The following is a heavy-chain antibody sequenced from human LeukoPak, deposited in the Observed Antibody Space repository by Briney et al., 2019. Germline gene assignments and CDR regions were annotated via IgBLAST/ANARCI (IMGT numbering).Heavy chain of an antibody. V-gene: IGHV3-9*01. J-gene: IGHJ5*02. CDR1: GFTFDDYA. Sequence: GGSLRLSCAASGFTFDDYAMHWVRQAPGKGLEWVSGISWNSGSIGYADSVKGRFTISRDNAKNSLYLQMNSLRAEDTALYYCAKDSSPQVSAAGPGWFDPWGQGTLVTVSS. CDR3: AKDSSPQVSAAGPGWFDP. D-gene: IGHD6-13*01. CDR2: ISWNSGSI.